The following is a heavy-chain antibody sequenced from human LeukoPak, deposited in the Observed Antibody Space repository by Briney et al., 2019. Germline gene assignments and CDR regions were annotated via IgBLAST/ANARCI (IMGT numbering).Heavy chain of an antibody. J-gene: IGHJ4*02. CDR1: GFTFSIYD. V-gene: IGHV3-13*01. CDR3: AKDKGELSPNQFDY. CDR2: IDTAGGT. Sequence: PGGSLRLSCAASGFTFSIYDMHWVRQVTGKGLEWVSGIDTAGGTYYPDSVKGRFTMSRENAKNSLHLQMNSLRAGDTAVYYCAKDKGELSPNQFDYWGQGTLVTVSS. D-gene: IGHD1-26*01.